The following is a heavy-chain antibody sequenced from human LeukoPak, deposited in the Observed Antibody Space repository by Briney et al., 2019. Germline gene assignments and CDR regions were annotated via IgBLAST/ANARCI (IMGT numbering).Heavy chain of an antibody. J-gene: IGHJ4*02. CDR1: GFXFSHYD. CDR2: ISSDGSTT. Sequence: PGGSLRLSCAASGFXFSHYDIHWVRQAPGKGLEYVSAISSDGSTTYYANSLWGRFTISRDNSKNMLYLQLGSLRLEDMAVYYCARSYNNRGSAGFWGQGTLVTVSS. CDR3: ARSYNNRGSAGF. D-gene: IGHD2/OR15-2a*01. V-gene: IGHV3-64*01.